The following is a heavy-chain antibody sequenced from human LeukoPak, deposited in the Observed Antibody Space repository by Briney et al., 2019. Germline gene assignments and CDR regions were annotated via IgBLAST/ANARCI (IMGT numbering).Heavy chain of an antibody. J-gene: IGHJ5*02. Sequence: PGGSLRLSCAASGFTFSTYAMSWVRQAPGKGLEWVSAISGSGGTTYYADSVKGRFTISRDNSKNTLYLQMNSLRAEDTAVYYCAKTSYGSGSREPWGQGTPVTVSS. CDR1: GFTFSTYA. V-gene: IGHV3-23*01. CDR2: ISGSGGTT. CDR3: AKTSYGSGSREP. D-gene: IGHD3-10*01.